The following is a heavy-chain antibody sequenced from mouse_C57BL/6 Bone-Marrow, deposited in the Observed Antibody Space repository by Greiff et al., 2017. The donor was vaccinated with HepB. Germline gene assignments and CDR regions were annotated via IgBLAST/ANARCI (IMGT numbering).Heavy chain of an antibody. CDR1: GYTFTDYY. V-gene: IGHV1-26*01. CDR2: INPNNGGT. D-gene: IGHD1-1*01. Sequence: EVQLQQSGPELVKPGASVKISCKASGYTFTDYYMNWVKQSHGKSLEWIGDINPNNGGTSYNQKFKGKATLTVDKSSSTAYLGLRSLTSEDSAVYYCARGDYDGSSSYWYFDVWGTGTTVTVSS. J-gene: IGHJ1*03. CDR3: ARGDYDGSSSYWYFDV.